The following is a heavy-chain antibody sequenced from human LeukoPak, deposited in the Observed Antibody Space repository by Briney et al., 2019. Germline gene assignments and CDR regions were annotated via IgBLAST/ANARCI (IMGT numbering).Heavy chain of an antibody. CDR1: GFSLSSYA. J-gene: IGHJ4*02. Sequence: GGSLRLSCAASGFSLSSYAMSWVRQAPGKGLEWVSAISSTDAGTYHADSVRGRFTISRDSPKNTLYLQMNSLRAEDAAVYYCAKAPVTSCRGAYCYPFDYWGQGTLVTASS. V-gene: IGHV3-23*01. D-gene: IGHD2-21*01. CDR3: AKAPVTSCRGAYCYPFDY. CDR2: ISSTDAGT.